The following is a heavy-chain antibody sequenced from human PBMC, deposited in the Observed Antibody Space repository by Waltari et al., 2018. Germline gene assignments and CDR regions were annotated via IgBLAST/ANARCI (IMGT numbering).Heavy chain of an antibody. CDR3: ARDFQTYYYDSSGYLDY. CDR1: GGTSSSYA. J-gene: IGHJ4*02. Sequence: QVQLVQSGAEVKKPGSSVKVSCKASGGTSSSYAISWVRQAPGQGLEWMGGIIPILGTANYAQKFQGRVTITADESTSTAYMELSSLRSEDTAVYYCARDFQTYYYDSSGYLDYWGQGTLVTVSS. V-gene: IGHV1-69*12. CDR2: IIPILGTA. D-gene: IGHD3-22*01.